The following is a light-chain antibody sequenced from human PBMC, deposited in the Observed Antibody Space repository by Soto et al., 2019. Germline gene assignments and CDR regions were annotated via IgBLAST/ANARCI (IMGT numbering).Light chain of an antibody. CDR2: GVS. Sequence: EIVMTQSPATLSVFPGERATLSCRASQSVNNNLAWYQQKPGQAPRLLIHGVSTRATGIPARFSGSGSGTDFTLTISSLEPEDFAVYYCQQRSNWPTFGQGTRLEIK. CDR1: QSVNNN. CDR3: QQRSNWPT. V-gene: IGKV3-15*01. J-gene: IGKJ5*01.